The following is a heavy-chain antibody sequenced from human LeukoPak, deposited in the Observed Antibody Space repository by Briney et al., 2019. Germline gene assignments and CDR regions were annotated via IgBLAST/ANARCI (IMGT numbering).Heavy chain of an antibody. D-gene: IGHD3-22*01. V-gene: IGHV4-4*07. CDR3: ARRRTVYYYDSSGYYS. CDR2: FYNSGST. CDR1: GGSISNYY. Sequence: PSETLSLTCTVSGGSISNYYWSWIRQPAGKGLEWIGRFYNSGSTNYNPSLKSRVTMSVDTSKNQFSLKLSSVTAADTAVYYCARRRTVYYYDSSGYYSWGQGTLVTVSS. J-gene: IGHJ4*02.